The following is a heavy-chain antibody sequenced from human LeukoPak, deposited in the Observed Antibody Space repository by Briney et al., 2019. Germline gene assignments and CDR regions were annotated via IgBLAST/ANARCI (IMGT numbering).Heavy chain of an antibody. CDR1: GFTFSSQW. CDR2: VNQGGTVK. J-gene: IGHJ6*03. Sequence: GGSLRLSCAASGFTFSSQWMSWVRQAPGKGLEWVANVNQGGTVKYYVDSVKGRFTISRDNAENSLYLQMNSLRAEDTAVYYCAREHYFYHMDGWGEGTTVTVSS. CDR3: AREHYFYHMDG. V-gene: IGHV3-7*01.